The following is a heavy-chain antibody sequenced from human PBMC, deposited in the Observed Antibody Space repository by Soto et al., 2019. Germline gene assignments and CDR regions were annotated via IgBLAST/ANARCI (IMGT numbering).Heavy chain of an antibody. V-gene: IGHV1-24*01. Sequence: GASVKVSCKVSGYTLTELSMHWVRQAPGKGLEWMGGFDPEDGETIYAQKFQGRVTMTEDTSTDTAYMELSSLRSEDTAVYYCATALKLGRDYYCGMDVWGQGTTVTVSS. D-gene: IGHD7-27*01. CDR3: ATALKLGRDYYCGMDV. CDR1: GYTLTELS. J-gene: IGHJ6*02. CDR2: FDPEDGET.